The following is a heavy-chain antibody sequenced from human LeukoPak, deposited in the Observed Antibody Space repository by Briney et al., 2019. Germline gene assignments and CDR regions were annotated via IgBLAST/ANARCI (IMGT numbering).Heavy chain of an antibody. D-gene: IGHD2-8*02. Sequence: GGSLRLSCAASGFIFSDYYMDWVRLAPGKGLEWVARIRNAANSHSTEYAASVKGRFTISRDDSKNSLYLQMNGLKTEDTAMYYCARAGRVVRGTRTFDYWGRGTLVTVSS. CDR1: GFIFSDYY. V-gene: IGHV3-72*01. CDR2: IRNAANSHST. J-gene: IGHJ4*02. CDR3: ARAGRVVRGTRTFDY.